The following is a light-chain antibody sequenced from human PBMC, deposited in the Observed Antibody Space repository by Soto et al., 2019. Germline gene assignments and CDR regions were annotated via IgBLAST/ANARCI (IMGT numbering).Light chain of an antibody. CDR1: QSISTE. Sequence: EIVMTQSPATLSVSPGERATLSCRASQSISTELAWYQQKPGQPPRLLIYSASTRATGVPASFTGSGSGSDFTLIISGLQSEDFAVYYCQQGNNWPLTFGQGTRLEI. CDR3: QQGNNWPLT. CDR2: SAS. J-gene: IGKJ2*01. V-gene: IGKV3-15*01.